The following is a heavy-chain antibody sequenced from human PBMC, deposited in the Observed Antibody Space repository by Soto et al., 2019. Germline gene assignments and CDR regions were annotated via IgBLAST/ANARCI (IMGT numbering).Heavy chain of an antibody. CDR3: ERGGSYPYYFDY. V-gene: IGHV3-48*02. CDR1: EFTFSSYS. J-gene: IGHJ4*02. Sequence: EVQLVESGGGLVQPGGSLRLSCAASEFTFSSYSMNWVRQTPGKGLEWVSYISSSSGIIYYADSVKGRFTISRDNGKNSLYLQMNSLRDEDTALYYCERGGSYPYYFDYWGQGTLVTVSS. D-gene: IGHD1-26*01. CDR2: ISSSSGII.